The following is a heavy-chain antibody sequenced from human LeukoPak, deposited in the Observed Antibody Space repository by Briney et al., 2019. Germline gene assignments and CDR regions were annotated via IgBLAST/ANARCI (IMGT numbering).Heavy chain of an antibody. D-gene: IGHD4-17*01. CDR3: ARVGSETVTTFYYYYYMDV. J-gene: IGHJ6*03. CDR1: GGSFSGYY. Sequence: PSETLSLTCAVYGGSFSGYYWSWIRQPPGKGLEWIGEINHSGSTNYNPSLKSRVTISVDTSKNQFSLKLSSVTAADTAVYYCARVGSETVTTFYYYYYMDVWGKGTTVTVSS. CDR2: INHSGST. V-gene: IGHV4-34*01.